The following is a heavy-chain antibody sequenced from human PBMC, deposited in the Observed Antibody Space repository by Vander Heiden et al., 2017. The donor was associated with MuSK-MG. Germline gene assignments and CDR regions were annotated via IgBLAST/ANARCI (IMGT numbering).Heavy chain of an antibody. Sequence: EVQLVESGGGLVQPGGSLRLSCAASGFTFSSYWMSWVRQAPGKGLEWVANIKQEGSEKYYVDSVKGRFTISRDNAKNSLYLQMNSLRAEDTAVYYCARELDTAMPQADYWGQGTLVTVSS. CDR2: IKQEGSEK. CDR1: GFTFSSYW. D-gene: IGHD5-18*01. CDR3: ARELDTAMPQADY. J-gene: IGHJ4*02. V-gene: IGHV3-7*01.